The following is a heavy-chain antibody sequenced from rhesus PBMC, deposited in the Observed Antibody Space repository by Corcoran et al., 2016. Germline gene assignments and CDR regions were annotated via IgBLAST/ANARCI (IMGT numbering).Heavy chain of an antibody. V-gene: IGHV2-1*01. CDR2: IFWDDDK. CDR3: ARVGWVAAADPDAFDF. D-gene: IGHD6-31*01. J-gene: IGHJ3*01. Sequence: VTLKESGPALVKPTQTLTLTCTFSGFSLSTSGMGVGWIRPPSRKPLGWLALIFWDDDKRYSTSLKSRLTISKDTSKNQVVLTMTNMDPVDTATYYCARVGWVAAADPDAFDFWGQGLRVTVSS. CDR1: GFSLSTSGMG.